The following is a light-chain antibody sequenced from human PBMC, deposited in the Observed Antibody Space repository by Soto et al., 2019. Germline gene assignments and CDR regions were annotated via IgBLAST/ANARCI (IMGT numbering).Light chain of an antibody. V-gene: IGLV1-44*01. Sequence: SVLTQPPSASGPPGQRVTISCSGSSSNIGSNTVNWYQQLPGTAPKLLIYSNNQRPSGVPDRFSGSKSGTSASLAISGLQSEDEADYYCAAWDDSLNGGVFGGGTKLTVL. CDR3: AAWDDSLNGGV. CDR2: SNN. J-gene: IGLJ2*01. CDR1: SSNIGSNT.